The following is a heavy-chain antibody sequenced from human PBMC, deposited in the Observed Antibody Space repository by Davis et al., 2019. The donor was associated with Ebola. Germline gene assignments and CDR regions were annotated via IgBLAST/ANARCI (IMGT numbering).Heavy chain of an antibody. Sequence: SQTLSLTCAVSGDSISSGGFSWSWIRQPPGKGPEWIGCIFYSGSTYYNPSLKSRVTISVDTSKNQFSLKRNSVTAADTAVYYCARGRTYSSSWYVNYWGQGTLVTVSS. CDR3: ARGRTYSSSWYVNY. CDR2: IFYSGST. D-gene: IGHD6-13*01. V-gene: IGHV4-30-4*07. CDR1: GDSISSGGFS. J-gene: IGHJ4*02.